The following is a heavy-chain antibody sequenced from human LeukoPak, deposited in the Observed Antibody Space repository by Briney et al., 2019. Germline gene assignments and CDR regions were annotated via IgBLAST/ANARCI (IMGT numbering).Heavy chain of an antibody. CDR1: GFTFGDYA. CDR3: ARGELTGYYLDY. V-gene: IGHV3-21*01. Sequence: GGSLRLSCTASGFTFGDYAMSWVRQAPGKGLEWVSSISSSSSYIYYADSVKGRFTISRDNAKNSLYLQMNSLRAEDTAVYYCARGELTGYYLDYWGQGTLVTVSS. D-gene: IGHD3-9*01. CDR2: ISSSSSYI. J-gene: IGHJ4*02.